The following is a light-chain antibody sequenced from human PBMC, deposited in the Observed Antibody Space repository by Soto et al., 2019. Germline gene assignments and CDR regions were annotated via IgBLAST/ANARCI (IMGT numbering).Light chain of an antibody. Sequence: DIQMTQSPSSLSASVGDRVTITCRASQGISNYLAWYQQKPGKVPKLLIYAASTLQSGFPSRFSGSGSGTDFTLTISILQPEDVATYYCQKYNSAPPVSTFGPGTKVDIK. J-gene: IGKJ3*01. CDR3: QKYNSAPPVST. CDR1: QGISNY. V-gene: IGKV1-27*01. CDR2: AAS.